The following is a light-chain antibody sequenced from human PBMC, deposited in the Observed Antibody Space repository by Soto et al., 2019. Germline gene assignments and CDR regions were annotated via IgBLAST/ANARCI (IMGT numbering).Light chain of an antibody. Sequence: VLTQSPATLSLSPGERATLSCRASQSIHTSLAWYQQKSGKPPRLVIYDSTLRANGVPDRFGGSRSGTEFTLTINSLEPEDFAVYYCQQRNVWPPITVGQWTRLEIK. J-gene: IGKJ5*01. CDR3: QQRNVWPPIT. V-gene: IGKV3-11*01. CDR1: QSIHTS. CDR2: DST.